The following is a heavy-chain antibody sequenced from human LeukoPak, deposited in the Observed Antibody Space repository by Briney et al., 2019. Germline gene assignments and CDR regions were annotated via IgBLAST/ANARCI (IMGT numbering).Heavy chain of an antibody. J-gene: IGHJ6*03. CDR1: GGTFSSYA. Sequence: SVKVSCKASGGTFSSYAISWVRQAPGQGLEWMGGIIPIFGTANYAQKFQGRVTITTDESTSTAYMELSSLRSEDTAVYYCARLYCSSTSCSDYYYYMDVWGKGTTVTVSS. V-gene: IGHV1-69*05. CDR3: ARLYCSSTSCSDYYYYMDV. CDR2: IIPIFGTA. D-gene: IGHD2-2*01.